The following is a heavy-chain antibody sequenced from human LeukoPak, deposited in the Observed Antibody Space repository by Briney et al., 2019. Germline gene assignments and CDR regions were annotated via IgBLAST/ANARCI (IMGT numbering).Heavy chain of an antibody. CDR1: GFTFGDYA. J-gene: IGHJ4*02. V-gene: IGHV3-49*04. CDR3: TRVTYYYDNSGYFYFDY. Sequence: PGGSLRLSFTASGFTFGDYAMSWVRQAPGKGLEWVSFIRRKAHGGTTEYAASVKGRFSSSRDDSKSIAYLQMNSLKTEDTAVYFCTRVTYYYDNSGYFYFDYRGQGTLVTVSS. CDR2: IRRKAHGGTT. D-gene: IGHD3-22*01.